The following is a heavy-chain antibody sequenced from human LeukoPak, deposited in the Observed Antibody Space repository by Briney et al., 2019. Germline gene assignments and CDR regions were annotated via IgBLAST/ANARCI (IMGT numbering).Heavy chain of an antibody. J-gene: IGHJ4*02. V-gene: IGHV4-59*12. D-gene: IGHD6-13*01. CDR2: IYYSGST. Sequence: SETLSLTCTVSGVSISSYYWTWIRQPPGKGPEWIGYIYYSGSTNYNPSLKSRVTISVDTSKNQFSLKLSSVTAADTAVYYCARDRPGGSSLDYWGQGTLVTVSS. CDR1: GVSISSYY. CDR3: ARDRPGGSSLDY.